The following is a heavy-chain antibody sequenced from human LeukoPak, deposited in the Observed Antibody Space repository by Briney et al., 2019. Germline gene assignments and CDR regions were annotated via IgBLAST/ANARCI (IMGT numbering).Heavy chain of an antibody. CDR1: GGSFSGYY. V-gene: IGHV4-34*01. Sequence: SETLSLTCAVYGGSFSGYYWSWIRQPPGKGLEWIGEINHSGSTNYNPSLKSRVTISVDTSKNQFSLKLSSVTAADTAVYYCARRLGAYYYGSGSYYYMDVWGKGTTVTISS. CDR2: INHSGST. CDR3: ARRLGAYYYGSGSYYYMDV. D-gene: IGHD3-10*01. J-gene: IGHJ6*03.